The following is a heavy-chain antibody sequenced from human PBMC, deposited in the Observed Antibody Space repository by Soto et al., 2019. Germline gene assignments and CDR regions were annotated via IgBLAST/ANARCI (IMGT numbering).Heavy chain of an antibody. J-gene: IGHJ3*02. CDR3: ARGAGDFSGLVSFDI. CDR2: ISDSGVT. CDR1: GDSIIRSF. Sequence: PSETLSLTCSVSGDSIIRSFWGWIRQSPGKGLQYIGYISDSGVTDYDPSLKSRVTISVDTSKNQFSLKLTSVTAADTAVYYCARGAGDFSGLVSFDIWAQGTMVTVS. V-gene: IGHV4-59*01. D-gene: IGHD3-9*01.